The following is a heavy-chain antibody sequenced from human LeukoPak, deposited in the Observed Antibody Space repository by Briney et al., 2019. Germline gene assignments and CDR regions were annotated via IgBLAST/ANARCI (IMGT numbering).Heavy chain of an antibody. CDR2: IYTSGST. CDR1: GGSISSYY. CDR3: ARGRRSGSYFSYFDY. Sequence: PSETLSLTCTVSGGSISSYYWSWIRQPAGKGLEWIGRIYTSGSTNYNPSLKSRVTMSVDTSKNQFSLKLSSVTAADTAVYYCARGRRSGSYFSYFDYWGQGTLVTVSS. D-gene: IGHD1-26*01. V-gene: IGHV4-4*07. J-gene: IGHJ4*02.